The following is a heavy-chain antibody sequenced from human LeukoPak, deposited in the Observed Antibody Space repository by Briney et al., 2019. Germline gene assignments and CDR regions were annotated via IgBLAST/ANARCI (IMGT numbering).Heavy chain of an antibody. CDR1: GFTFSTYW. J-gene: IGHJ6*03. V-gene: IGHV3-74*01. Sequence: GGSLRLSCAASGFTFSTYWMHWVRQAPGKGVVWVSRIDSDGSTTDYADSVKGRFTISSDNAKNTVYLQMNSLRAEDTAVYYCAGTGCSGGSCYSDYMDVWGKGTTVTVSS. CDR2: IDSDGSTT. CDR3: AGTGCSGGSCYSDYMDV. D-gene: IGHD2-15*01.